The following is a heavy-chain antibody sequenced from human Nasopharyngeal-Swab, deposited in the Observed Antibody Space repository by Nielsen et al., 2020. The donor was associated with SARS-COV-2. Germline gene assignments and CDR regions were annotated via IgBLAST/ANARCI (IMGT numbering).Heavy chain of an antibody. J-gene: IGHJ3*02. CDR2: IWYDGSNK. CDR1: GFTFSSYG. D-gene: IGHD1-26*01. V-gene: IGHV3-33*01. Sequence: GESLKISCAASGFTFSSYGMHWVRQAPGKGLEWVAVIWYDGSNKYYAGSVKGRFTISRDNSKNTLYLQMNSLRAEDTAVYYCARAAYSGSYYGAFDIWGQGTMVTVSS. CDR3: ARAAYSGSYYGAFDI.